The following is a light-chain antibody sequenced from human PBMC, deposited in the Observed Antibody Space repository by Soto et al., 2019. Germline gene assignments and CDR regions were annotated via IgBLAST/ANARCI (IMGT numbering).Light chain of an antibody. Sequence: DIQMTQSPSSLSASVGDRVTFTCRASQFISNYLNWYQQKPGKAPKLLIYAASHLRSGVPSRFSGSASGTDFPLTIRRLQPEDFATYYCQQSYSASTFGQGTRLEIK. CDR2: AAS. CDR1: QFISNY. J-gene: IGKJ2*01. CDR3: QQSYSAST. V-gene: IGKV1-39*01.